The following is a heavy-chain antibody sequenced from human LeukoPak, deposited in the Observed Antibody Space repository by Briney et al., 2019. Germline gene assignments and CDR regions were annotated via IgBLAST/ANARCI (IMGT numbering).Heavy chain of an antibody. V-gene: IGHV1-2*02. CDR1: GYTFTTYA. CDR2: INPNSGGT. D-gene: IGHD2-2*02. J-gene: IGHJ4*02. CDR3: ATSIYPIYYFDY. Sequence: ASVKVSCKASGYTFTTYAMNWVRQAPGQGLEWMGWINPNSGGTNYAQKFQGRVTMTRDTSISTAYMELSRLRSDDTAVYYCATSIYPIYYFDYWGQGTLVTVSS.